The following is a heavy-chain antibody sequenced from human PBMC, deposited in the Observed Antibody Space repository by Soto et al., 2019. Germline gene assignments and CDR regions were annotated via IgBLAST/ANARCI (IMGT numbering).Heavy chain of an antibody. CDR2: ISGSAGTT. CDR3: AKNGPAYADAFDS. V-gene: IGHV3-23*01. J-gene: IGHJ3*01. D-gene: IGHD2-8*01. CDR1: GFIFASYA. Sequence: EVQLSQSGGGWVQPGGSLRLSCSASGFIFASYAMSWVRQAPGKGLEWFSVISGSAGTTDYAGSVTGRFTISRDNSKNTLYLHMNSLKGEDTAVYYCAKNGPAYADAFDSWGQGTMVTVSS.